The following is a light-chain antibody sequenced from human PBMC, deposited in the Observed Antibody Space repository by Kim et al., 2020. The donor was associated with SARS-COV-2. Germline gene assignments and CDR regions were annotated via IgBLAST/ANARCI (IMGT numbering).Light chain of an antibody. CDR1: QSVSSSY. CDR3: QHYGTSPLT. CDR2: GAS. J-gene: IGKJ4*01. Sequence: EIVLTQSPATLSLSPGERAALSCRASQSVSSSYLAWYQQKPGQAPRLLIYGASSRATGIPDRFSGSGSGTDFTLTITRLEPDDFAVYYCQHYGTSPLTFGGGTKVEI. V-gene: IGKV3-20*01.